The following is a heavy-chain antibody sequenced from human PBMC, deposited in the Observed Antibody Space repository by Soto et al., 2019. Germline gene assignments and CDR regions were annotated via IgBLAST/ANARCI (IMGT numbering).Heavy chain of an antibody. D-gene: IGHD1-26*01. Sequence: EVQLLESGGGLVQPGGSLRLSCAASGFTFSSYAMSWVRQAPGKGLEWVSVISGSGGSTYYAYSVKGRFTISRDNSKNTLYLQMNSLRGEDTAVYYCAKRGSGSQFDYWGQGTLVTVSS. J-gene: IGHJ4*02. CDR3: AKRGSGSQFDY. CDR1: GFTFSSYA. V-gene: IGHV3-23*01. CDR2: ISGSGGST.